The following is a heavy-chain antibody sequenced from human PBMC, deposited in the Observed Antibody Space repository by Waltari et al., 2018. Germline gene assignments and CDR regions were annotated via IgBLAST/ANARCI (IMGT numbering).Heavy chain of an antibody. CDR2: IYYSGST. CDR3: ARVAANGYYYGMDV. Sequence: QVQLQESGAGLVTPSETLSLTCTVSGGSISSYYWSWIRQPPGKGLEWIGYIYYSGSTNYNPSLKSRVTISVDTSKNQFSLKLSSVTAADTAVYYCARVAANGYYYGMDVWGQGTTVTVSS. CDR1: GGSISSYY. V-gene: IGHV4-59*01. J-gene: IGHJ6*02. D-gene: IGHD2-15*01.